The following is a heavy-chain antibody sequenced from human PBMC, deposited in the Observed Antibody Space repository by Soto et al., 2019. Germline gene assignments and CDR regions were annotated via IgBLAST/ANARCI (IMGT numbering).Heavy chain of an antibody. CDR3: ARDPRVGIAGRLNYYYYGMDV. Sequence: ASVKVSCKASGGTFSSYAISWVRQAPGQGLEWMGGIIPIFGTANYAQKFQGRVTITADKSTSTAYMELSSLRSEDTAMYYCARDPRVGIAGRLNYYYYGMDVWGQGTTVTVSS. J-gene: IGHJ6*02. CDR2: IIPIFGTA. D-gene: IGHD6-6*01. CDR1: GGTFSSYA. V-gene: IGHV1-69*06.